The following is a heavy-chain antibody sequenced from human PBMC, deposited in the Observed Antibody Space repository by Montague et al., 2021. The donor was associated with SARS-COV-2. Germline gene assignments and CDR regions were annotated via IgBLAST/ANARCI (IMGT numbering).Heavy chain of an antibody. CDR1: GFSFSSFA. CDR3: AKECSIACEYYGMDF. CDR2: VSCSGSNK. D-gene: IGHD6-13*01. Sequence: SLRLSCAASGFSFSSFAMTWVRQAAGKGLEWVSTVSCSGSNKYYXDSXKGRFIISRDNSKNTLFLQMNSLRAEDTAVYFCAKECSIACEYYGMDFWGQGTTVSVSS. J-gene: IGHJ6*02. V-gene: IGHV3-23*01.